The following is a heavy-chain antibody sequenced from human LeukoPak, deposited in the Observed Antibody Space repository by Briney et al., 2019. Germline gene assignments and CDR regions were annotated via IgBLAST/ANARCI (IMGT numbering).Heavy chain of an antibody. V-gene: IGHV5-51*01. CDR3: ARGAADCANGICYSYNWFDP. Sequence: GESLKISCKGSGHSFTNSWIAWVRQKSGKGLEWMEIIYPDDSDTRYSPSFQGQVTISVDKSISTAYLQWSSLRASDTAMYYCARGAADCANGICYSYNWFDPWGQGTLVTVSS. CDR1: GHSFTNSW. CDR2: IYPDDSDT. J-gene: IGHJ5*02. D-gene: IGHD2-8*01.